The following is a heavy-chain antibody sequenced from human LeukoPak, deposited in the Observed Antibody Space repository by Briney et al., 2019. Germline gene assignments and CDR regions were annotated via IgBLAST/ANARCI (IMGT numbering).Heavy chain of an antibody. CDR3: ATGEQRNNWFDP. CDR2: INHSGST. V-gene: IGHV4-34*01. Sequence: SETLSLTCTVSGGSISSYYWSWIRQPPGKGLEWIGKINHSGSTNYTPSLKSRVTISVDTSKNQFSLKLSSVTAADTAVYYCATGEQRNNWFDPWGHGTLVTVSS. J-gene: IGHJ5*02. CDR1: GGSISSYY. D-gene: IGHD1-26*01.